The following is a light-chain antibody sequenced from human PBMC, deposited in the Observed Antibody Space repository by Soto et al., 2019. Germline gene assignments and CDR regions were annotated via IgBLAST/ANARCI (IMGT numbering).Light chain of an antibody. V-gene: IGKV1-5*01. CDR1: QSITGW. Sequence: IQMTQSPSTLSASVGDIVTITCRASQSITGWLAWYQQRPGKAPNLLIYDVSTLESGVPPRFSGGGSGTEFTLTVAGLQPDDLATYYCQRFGTFGQGTKVDI. J-gene: IGKJ1*01. CDR3: QRFGT. CDR2: DVS.